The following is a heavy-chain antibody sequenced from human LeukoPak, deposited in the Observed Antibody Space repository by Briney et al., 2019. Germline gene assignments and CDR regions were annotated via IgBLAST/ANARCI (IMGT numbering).Heavy chain of an antibody. CDR1: GGSITSHSW. Sequence: TLSLTCAVSGGSITSHSWWSWVRQPPGKGLEWIGEIYHGGDTNYDPSVKSRVTMSVDKSKNHFSLNLRSVTAADTAIYYCASHVTVLGTRGFDHWGQGILVTVSS. V-gene: IGHV4-4*02. J-gene: IGHJ4*02. D-gene: IGHD6-19*01. CDR2: IYHGGDT. CDR3: ASHVTVLGTRGFDH.